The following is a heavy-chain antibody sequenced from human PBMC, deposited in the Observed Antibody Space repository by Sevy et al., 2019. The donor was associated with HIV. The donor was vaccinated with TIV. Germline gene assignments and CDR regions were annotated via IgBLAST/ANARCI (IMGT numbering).Heavy chain of an antibody. J-gene: IGHJ6*03. CDR1: GFTFSSYA. V-gene: IGHV3-23*01. Sequence: GGSLRLSCAASGFTFSSYAMSWVRQAPGKGLEWVSAISGSGCSTYYADSVKGRFTISRDNSKNTLYLQMNSLRAEDTAVYYCAKPTGTTYYCYMDVWGKGTTVTVSS. CDR2: ISGSGCST. D-gene: IGHD1-1*01. CDR3: AKPTGTTYYCYMDV.